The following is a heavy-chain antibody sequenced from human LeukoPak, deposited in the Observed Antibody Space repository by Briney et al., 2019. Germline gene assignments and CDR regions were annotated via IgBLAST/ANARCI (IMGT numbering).Heavy chain of an antibody. D-gene: IGHD1-14*01. V-gene: IGHV4-4*02. CDR3: VYNRNFALDN. J-gene: IGHJ4*02. Sequence: PSGTLSLTCAVSGASIDSHSWWSWVRQPPGKGLEWIGEIYHSGGANYKPSLKSRVTMSVDTSKNHFSLKLTSVTAADTAVYYCVYNRNFALDNWGQGTLVTVSS. CDR2: IYHSGGA. CDR1: GASIDSHSW.